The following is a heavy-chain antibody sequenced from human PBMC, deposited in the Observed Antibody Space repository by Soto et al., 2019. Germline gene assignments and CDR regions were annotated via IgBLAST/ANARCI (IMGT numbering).Heavy chain of an antibody. V-gene: IGHV4-39*02. CDR1: GGSISSSSYY. J-gene: IGHJ3*02. CDR2: IYYSGST. CDR3: AREMATARAFDI. Sequence: QLQLQESGPGLVKPSETLSLTCTVSGGSISSSSYYWGWIRQPPGKGLEWIGSIYYSGSTYYNPSLKSRATISVDTSKNQFSLKLSSVTAADTAVYYCAREMATARAFDIWGQGTMVTVSS. D-gene: IGHD5-18*01.